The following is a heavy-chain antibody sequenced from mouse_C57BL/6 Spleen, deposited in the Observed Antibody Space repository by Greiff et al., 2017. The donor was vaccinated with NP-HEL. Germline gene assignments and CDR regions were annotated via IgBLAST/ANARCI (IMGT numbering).Heavy chain of an antibody. D-gene: IGHD2-4*01. CDR1: GYAFSSSW. J-gene: IGHJ1*03. CDR3: ARPYYDYDVGYFDV. CDR2: IYPGDGDT. Sequence: QVQLQQSGPELVKPGASVKISCKASGYAFSSSWMNWVKQRPGKGLEWIGRIYPGDGDTNYNGKFKGKATLTADKSSSTAYMQLSSLTSEDSAVYFCARPYYDYDVGYFDVWGTGTTVTVSS. V-gene: IGHV1-82*01.